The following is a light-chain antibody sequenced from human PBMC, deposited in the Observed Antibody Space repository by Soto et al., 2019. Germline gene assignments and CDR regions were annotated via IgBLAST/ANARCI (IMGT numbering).Light chain of an antibody. CDR3: TTWDDSLSGRI. V-gene: IGLV1-47*01. CDR2: RNN. Sequence: QSALTQPPSASGTPGQRVTISCSGSSSNIGSQYVYWYQQFPGTAPKLLIFRNNQRPSGVPDRISGSKSGTSASLAISDLRSEDEADYYCTTWDDSLSGRIFGGGTKVTVL. J-gene: IGLJ2*01. CDR1: SSNIGSQY.